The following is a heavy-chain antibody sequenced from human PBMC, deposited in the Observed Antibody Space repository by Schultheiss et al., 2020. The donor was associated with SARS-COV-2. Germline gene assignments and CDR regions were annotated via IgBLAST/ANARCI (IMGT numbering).Heavy chain of an antibody. CDR1: GFTFSSYW. V-gene: IGHV3-7*01. CDR3: ARDSTGA. D-gene: IGHD3-10*01. CDR2: IKQDGSEK. Sequence: ETLSLTCAASGFTFSSYWMSWVRQAPGKGLEWVANIKQDGSEKYYVDSVKGRFTISRDNAKNSLYLQMNSLRAEDTAVYYCARDSTGAWGQGTLVTVSS. J-gene: IGHJ5*02.